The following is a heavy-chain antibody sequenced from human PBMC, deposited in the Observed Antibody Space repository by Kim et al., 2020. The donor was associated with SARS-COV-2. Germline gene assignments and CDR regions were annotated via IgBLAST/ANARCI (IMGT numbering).Heavy chain of an antibody. CDR3: ARERYYYDSSGKYYFDY. D-gene: IGHD3-22*01. CDR2: IYSGGST. Sequence: GGSLRLSCAASGFTVSSNYMSWVRQAPGKGLEWVSVIYSGGSTYYADSVKGRFTISRDNSKNTLYLQMNSLRAEDTAVYYCARERYYYDSSGKYYFDYWGQGTLVTVSS. CDR1: GFTVSSNY. J-gene: IGHJ4*02. V-gene: IGHV3-53*01.